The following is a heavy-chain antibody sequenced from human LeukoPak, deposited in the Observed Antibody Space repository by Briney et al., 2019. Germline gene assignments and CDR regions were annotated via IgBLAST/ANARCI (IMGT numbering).Heavy chain of an antibody. CDR1: GDSVSSNSAA. D-gene: IGHD2-21*02. V-gene: IGHV6-1*01. Sequence: SQTLSLTCAISGDSVSSNSAAWNWIRQSPSRGLEWLGRTYYRSKWYNDYAVSVKSRITINPDTSKNQFSLQLNSVTPEDTAVYYCARGYCGGDCYSAWGSTNWFDPWGQGTLVTVSS. CDR3: ARGYCGGDCYSAWGSTNWFDP. J-gene: IGHJ5*02. CDR2: TYYRSKWYN.